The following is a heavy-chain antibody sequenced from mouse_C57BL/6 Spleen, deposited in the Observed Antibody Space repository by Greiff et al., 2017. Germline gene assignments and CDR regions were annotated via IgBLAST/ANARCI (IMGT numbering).Heavy chain of an antibody. J-gene: IGHJ4*01. CDR2: INPSNGGT. V-gene: IGHV1-53*01. D-gene: IGHD1-1*01. CDR3: ARGITTVVAKDYAMDY. CDR1: GYTFTSYW. Sequence: QVQLQQPGTELVKPGASVKLSCKASGYTFTSYWMHWVKQRPGQGLEWIGNINPSNGGTNYNEKFKSKATLTVDKSSSTAYMQLSRLTSEDSAVYYCARGITTVVAKDYAMDYWGQGTSVTVSS.